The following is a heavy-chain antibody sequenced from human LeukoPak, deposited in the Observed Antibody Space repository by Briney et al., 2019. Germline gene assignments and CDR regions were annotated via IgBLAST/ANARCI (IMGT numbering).Heavy chain of an antibody. D-gene: IGHD1-7*01. V-gene: IGHV3-23*01. CDR3: AKSDNWNYGNYFDY. J-gene: IGHJ4*02. CDR1: GFTFSSYA. CDR2: ISGSGGST. Sequence: PGGSLRLSCAASGFTFSSYAMSWVRQAPGKGLEWVSAISGSGGSTYYADSVKGRFTISRDNSKNTLYLQMNSLRAEDTAAYYCAKSDNWNYGNYFDYWGQGTLVTVSS.